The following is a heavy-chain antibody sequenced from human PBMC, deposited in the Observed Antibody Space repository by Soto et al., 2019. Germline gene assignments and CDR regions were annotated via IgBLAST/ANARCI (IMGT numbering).Heavy chain of an antibody. CDR1: GFTFSSYA. CDR3: ARQMGHYDYVWGSYAFDI. V-gene: IGHV3-64*01. D-gene: IGHD3-16*01. Sequence: GGSLRLSCAASGFTFSSYAMHWVRQAPGKGLEYVSAISSNGGGTYYAYSVKGRFTISRDNSKNTLYLQMGSRRAEDMAVYYCARQMGHYDYVWGSYAFDIWGQGTMVTVSS. J-gene: IGHJ3*02. CDR2: ISSNGGGT.